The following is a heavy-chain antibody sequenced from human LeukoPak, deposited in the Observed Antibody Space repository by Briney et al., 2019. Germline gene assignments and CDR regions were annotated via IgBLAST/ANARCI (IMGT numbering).Heavy chain of an antibody. CDR1: GYTFTGYY. V-gene: IGHV1-2*06. CDR2: INPNSGGT. J-gene: IGHJ4*02. D-gene: IGHD3-3*01. CDR3: ARVGPAGILRFLEWFDY. Sequence: VASVKVSCKASGYTFTGYYMHWVRQAPGQGLELMGRINPNSGGTNYAQKFQGRVTMTRDTSISTAYMELSRPRSDDTAVYYCARVGPAGILRFLEWFDYWGQGTLVTVSS.